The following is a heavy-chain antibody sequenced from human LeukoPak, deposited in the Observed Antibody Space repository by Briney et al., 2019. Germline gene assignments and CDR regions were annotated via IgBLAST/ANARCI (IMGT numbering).Heavy chain of an antibody. Sequence: GGSLRLSCATSGFTFSSYGMHWVRQAPGKGLEWVSYISSSSSTIYYADSVKGRFTISRDNAKNSLYLQMNSLRDEDTAVYYCARDRDLYGDYVFDYWGQGTLVTVSS. D-gene: IGHD4-17*01. CDR1: GFTFSSYG. J-gene: IGHJ4*02. CDR3: ARDRDLYGDYVFDY. V-gene: IGHV3-48*02. CDR2: ISSSSSTI.